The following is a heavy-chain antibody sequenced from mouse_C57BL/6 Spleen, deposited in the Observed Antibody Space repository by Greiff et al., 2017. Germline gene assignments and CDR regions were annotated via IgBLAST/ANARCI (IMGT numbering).Heavy chain of an antibody. CDR1: GYTFTSYW. J-gene: IGHJ3*01. CDR2: IDPSGSYT. V-gene: IGHV1-69*01. D-gene: IGHD1-1*01. CDR3: ARGDGSSPAWFAD. Sequence: QVQLQQPGAELVMPGASVKLSCKASGYTFTSYWMHWVKQRPGQGLEWIGEIDPSGSYTNYKQMLKGKSTLTVDKSSSTADMQRSSLTYEDSAVYYCARGDGSSPAWFADWGQGTLVTVSA.